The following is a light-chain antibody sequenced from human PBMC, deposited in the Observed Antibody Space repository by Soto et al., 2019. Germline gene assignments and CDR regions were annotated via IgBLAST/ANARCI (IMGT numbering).Light chain of an antibody. CDR1: SSNIGAGYD. V-gene: IGLV1-40*01. J-gene: IGLJ1*01. Sequence: QSVLTQPPSVSGAPGQRVTISCTGSSSNIGAGYDVHWYQQLPGTAPKLLIYGNSNRPSGVPDRFSGSKSGTSASLAITGLQAEDQADYSCQSYDSTLSVYFFGTGTKVTAL. CDR3: QSYDSTLSVYF. CDR2: GNS.